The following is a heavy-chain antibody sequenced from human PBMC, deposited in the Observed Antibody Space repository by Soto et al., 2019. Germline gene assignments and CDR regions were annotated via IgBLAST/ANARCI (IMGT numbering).Heavy chain of an antibody. J-gene: IGHJ4*02. D-gene: IGHD3-10*01. CDR2: ISGSGDNT. V-gene: IGHV3-23*01. CDR1: GFTFTSYA. Sequence: EVQLLESGGGLVQPGGSLRLSCAASGFTFTSYAVSWVRQAPGKGLEWVSAISGSGDNTYYADSVKGRFTISRDNSRNTLYLQMNSLRAEDTAVYYCARLWFGELSPLDYWGQGTLVTVSS. CDR3: ARLWFGELSPLDY.